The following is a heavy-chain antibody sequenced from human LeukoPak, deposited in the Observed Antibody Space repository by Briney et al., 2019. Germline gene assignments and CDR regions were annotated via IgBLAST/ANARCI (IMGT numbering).Heavy chain of an antibody. CDR3: AKYYDILTGCDY. J-gene: IGHJ4*02. V-gene: IGHV3-23*01. D-gene: IGHD3-9*01. Sequence: GGSLRLSCAASGFTFSSYGMSWVRQAPGKGLEWVSAISGSGGSTYYADSVKGRFTISRDNSKNTLYLQMNSLRAEDAAVYYCAKYYDILTGCDYWGQGTLVTVSS. CDR1: GFTFSSYG. CDR2: ISGSGGST.